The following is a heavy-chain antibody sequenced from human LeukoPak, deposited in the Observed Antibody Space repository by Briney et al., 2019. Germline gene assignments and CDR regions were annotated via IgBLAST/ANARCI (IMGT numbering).Heavy chain of an antibody. Sequence: GASVKVSCKASGYTFTNYDINWVRQATGQGLEWMGWLHPNSGTAGYAQNFQGRVTITGDTSMSTAYMELSSLRSEDTAVYHCARVTSRFWTGYYDPFDIWGQGTMVTVSS. V-gene: IGHV1-8*03. J-gene: IGHJ3*02. CDR1: GYTFTNYD. CDR2: LHPNSGTA. D-gene: IGHD3/OR15-3a*01. CDR3: ARVTSRFWTGYYDPFDI.